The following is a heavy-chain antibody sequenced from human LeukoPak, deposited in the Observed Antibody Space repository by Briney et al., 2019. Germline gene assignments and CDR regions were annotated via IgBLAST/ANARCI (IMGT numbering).Heavy chain of an antibody. V-gene: IGHV3-53*01. CDR1: GFTVSSNY. CDR2: ILGVVSV. D-gene: IGHD3-16*01. Sequence: GGSLRLSCAASGFTVSSNYMTWVRPAPGKGLEWVSVILGVVSVFHTDSVKGRFTISRDNSKNTLYLQMNSLRADDTAVYFCARDRRIGGSWGQGTL. CDR3: ARDRRIGGS. J-gene: IGHJ4*02.